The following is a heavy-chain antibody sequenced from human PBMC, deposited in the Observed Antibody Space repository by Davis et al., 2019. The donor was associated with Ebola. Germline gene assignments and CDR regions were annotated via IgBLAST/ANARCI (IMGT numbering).Heavy chain of an antibody. Sequence: AASVKVSCKCKVSGYTLAELSMHWVRQAPGKGLEWMGYFDPEDGEAIYAQNFQGRVTMTEDTSTNTAYMELSGLRSDDTAVYYCARLGRATATVTTLGFDYWGQGTLVTVSS. CDR3: ARLGRATATVTTLGFDY. V-gene: IGHV1-24*01. CDR1: GYTLAELS. CDR2: FDPEDGEA. D-gene: IGHD4-17*01. J-gene: IGHJ4*02.